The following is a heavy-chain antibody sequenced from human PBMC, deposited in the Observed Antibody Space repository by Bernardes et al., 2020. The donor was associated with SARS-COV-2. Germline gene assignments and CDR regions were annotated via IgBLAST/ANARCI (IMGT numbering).Heavy chain of an antibody. Sequence: ASVKVSCKASGYIFTGYYMHWVRQAPGQGLEWMGWINPNSGGTNYAQKFQGRVTMTRDTSISTAYMELSRLKSDDTAVYYCALPPTNYDRYGMDVWGRGTTVTVSS. J-gene: IGHJ6*02. CDR3: ALPPTNYDRYGMDV. D-gene: IGHD3-16*01. CDR2: INPNSGGT. CDR1: GYIFTGYY. V-gene: IGHV1-2*02.